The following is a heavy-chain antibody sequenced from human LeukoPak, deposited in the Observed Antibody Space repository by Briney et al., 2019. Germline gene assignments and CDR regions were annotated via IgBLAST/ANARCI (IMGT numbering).Heavy chain of an antibody. Sequence: ASVKVSCKASGYTFTGYYMHWVRQAPGQGLEWMGWINPNSGGTNYAQKFQGRVTMTRDTSISTAYMELSRLRSYDTAMYYCAREYCTNTSINYFVGYWGKGTLVTVSS. D-gene: IGHD2-2*01. V-gene: IGHV1-2*02. CDR3: AREYCTNTSINYFVGY. CDR1: GYTFTGYY. J-gene: IGHJ4*02. CDR2: INPNSGGT.